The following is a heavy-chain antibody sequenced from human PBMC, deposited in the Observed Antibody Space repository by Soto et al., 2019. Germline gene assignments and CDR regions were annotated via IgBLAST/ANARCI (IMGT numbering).Heavy chain of an antibody. Sequence: SETLFLTCAVSGGSISSGGYSWSWIRQPPGKGLEWIGYIYHSGSTYYNPTLKSRVTISVDRSKNQFSLKLSSVTAADTAVYYCARDGSSGYYYYWGQGTLVTVS. J-gene: IGHJ4*02. CDR2: IYHSGST. CDR1: GGSISSGGYS. V-gene: IGHV4-30-2*01. D-gene: IGHD3-22*01. CDR3: ARDGSSGYYYY.